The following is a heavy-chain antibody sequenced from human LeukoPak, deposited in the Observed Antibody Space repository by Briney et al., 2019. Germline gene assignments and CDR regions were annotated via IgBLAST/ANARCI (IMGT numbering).Heavy chain of an antibody. V-gene: IGHV3-74*01. J-gene: IGHJ4*02. CDR2: IASDGSST. Sequence: QPGGSLRLSCAASGFTFSSYWMNWVHQAPGKGLVWVSRIASDGSSTTYADSVKGRFSISRDNAKNTLYLQMNSLRVEDTAVYYCARDRTGNDYWGQGALVTVSS. CDR1: GFTFSSYW. D-gene: IGHD1-1*01. CDR3: ARDRTGNDY.